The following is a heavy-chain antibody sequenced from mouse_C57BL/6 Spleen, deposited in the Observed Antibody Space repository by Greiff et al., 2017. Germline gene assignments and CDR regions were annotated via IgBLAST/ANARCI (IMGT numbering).Heavy chain of an antibody. Sequence: VQLQQSGAELAKPGASVKLSCKASGYTFTSYWMHWVKQSPGQGLEWIGYINPSSGYTKYNQKFKDKATLTADKSSSTSYMQLSSLTYEDSAVYYCARWALLPLYYYAMDYWGQGTSVTVSS. CDR3: ARWALLPLYYYAMDY. CDR1: GYTFTSYW. V-gene: IGHV1-7*01. D-gene: IGHD2-3*01. J-gene: IGHJ4*01. CDR2: INPSSGYT.